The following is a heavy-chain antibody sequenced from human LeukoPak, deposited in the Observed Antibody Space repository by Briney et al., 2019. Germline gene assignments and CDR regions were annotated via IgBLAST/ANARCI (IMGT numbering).Heavy chain of an antibody. J-gene: IGHJ3*02. Sequence: GGSLRLSCAASGFTFSSYGMGWVRQAPGKGLEWVSAVSGSGGTTHYADSVKGRFTISRDNSKNTMYPQMNSLRAEDTAVYFCIKVIMFAFDIWGQGTMVTVSS. CDR3: IKVIMFAFDI. CDR2: VSGSGGTT. D-gene: IGHD3-10*02. V-gene: IGHV3-23*01. CDR1: GFTFSSYG.